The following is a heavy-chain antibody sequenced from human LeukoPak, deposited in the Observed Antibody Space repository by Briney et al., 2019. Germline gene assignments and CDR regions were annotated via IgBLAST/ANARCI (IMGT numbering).Heavy chain of an antibody. J-gene: IGHJ6*02. CDR3: ARSHGDSPHTDLGLNYYYYGMDV. CDR1: GFIVSSNY. Sequence: PGRSLRLSCAASGFIVSSNYVSWVRQAPGKGLEWVSIIYAGGSTYYADSAKDRFTISRDNAKNTLYLQMNSLRAEDTAVYYCARSHGDSPHTDLGLNYYYYGMDVWGQGTTVTVSS. CDR2: IYAGGST. D-gene: IGHD4-17*01. V-gene: IGHV3-66*01.